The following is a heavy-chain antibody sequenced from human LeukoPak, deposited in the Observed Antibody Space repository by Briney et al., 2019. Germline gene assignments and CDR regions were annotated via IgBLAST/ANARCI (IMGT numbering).Heavy chain of an antibody. CDR3: ARQQADLKYNWNVKAYYYGMDV. CDR2: IYPGDSDT. Sequence: LGESLKISCKGSGYSFTSYWIGWVRQMPGKGQEWMGIIYPGDSDTRYSPSFQGQVTISADKSISTAYLQWSSLKASDTAMYYCARQQADLKYNWNVKAYYYGMDVWGQGTTVTVSS. J-gene: IGHJ6*02. D-gene: IGHD1-20*01. V-gene: IGHV5-51*01. CDR1: GYSFTSYW.